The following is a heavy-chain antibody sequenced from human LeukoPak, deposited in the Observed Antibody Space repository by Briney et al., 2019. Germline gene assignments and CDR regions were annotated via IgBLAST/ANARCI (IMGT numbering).Heavy chain of an antibody. CDR3: ARQEGMAAAGIGGFDY. CDR2: IYPGDSDT. Sequence: GESLKISCKGSGYSFTSYWIGWVRQMPGKGLEWMGIIYPGDSDTRYSPSFQGQVTISADKSISTAYLQWSSLKASDTAMYYCARQEGMAAAGIGGFDYWGQGTLVTVSS. CDR1: GYSFTSYW. D-gene: IGHD6-13*01. V-gene: IGHV5-51*01. J-gene: IGHJ4*02.